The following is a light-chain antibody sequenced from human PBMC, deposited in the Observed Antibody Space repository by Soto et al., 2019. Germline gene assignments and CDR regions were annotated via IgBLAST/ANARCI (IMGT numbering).Light chain of an antibody. CDR3: CSYAGSSTWV. J-gene: IGLJ3*02. CDR2: EGS. CDR1: SSDVGSYNL. Sequence: QSVLTQPAPVSGSPGHSITISYTGTSSDVGSYNLVSWYQQHPGKAPKLMIYEGSKRPSGVSNRFSGSKSGNTASLTISGLQAEDEADYYCCSYAGSSTWVFGGGTKVTVL. V-gene: IGLV2-23*01.